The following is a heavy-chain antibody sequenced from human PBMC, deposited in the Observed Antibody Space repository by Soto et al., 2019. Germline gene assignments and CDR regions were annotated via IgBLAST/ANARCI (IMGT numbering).Heavy chain of an antibody. CDR1: GGSFSGYY. CDR2: INHSGST. D-gene: IGHD6-6*01. J-gene: IGHJ5*02. CDR3: ARTSIAARRQWFDP. Sequence: SETLSLTCAVYGGSFSGYYWSWIRQPPGKGLEWIGEINHSGSTNYNPSLKSRVTISVDTSKNQFSLKLSSVTAADTAVYYCARTSIAARRQWFDPWGQGTLVTVSS. V-gene: IGHV4-34*01.